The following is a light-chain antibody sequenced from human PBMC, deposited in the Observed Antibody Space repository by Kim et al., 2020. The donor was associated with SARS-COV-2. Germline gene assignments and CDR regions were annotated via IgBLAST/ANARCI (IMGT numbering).Light chain of an antibody. CDR3: QQYNSYPWT. Sequence: ASVGDRVTITWRASQSTTSWLGWYQQKPGKAPKLLIYSAYSSQSGVPSRFSGSGSGTEFTLTISSLQPDDFATSYCQQYNSYPWTFGQGTKVDIK. CDR2: SAY. V-gene: IGKV1-5*03. CDR1: QSTTSW. J-gene: IGKJ1*01.